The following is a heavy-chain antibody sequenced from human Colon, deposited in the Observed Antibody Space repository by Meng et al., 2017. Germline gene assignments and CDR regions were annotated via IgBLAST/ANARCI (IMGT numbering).Heavy chain of an antibody. CDR2: IDHFGIS. V-gene: IGHV4-34*02. Sequence: QGPRQQGGAGLLKPSATLPLTCAVSGGSFSGFYWSWIRQPPGKGLEWIGEIDHFGISNYNSSLKGRLTMSVDTSKKQISLTLTSVTAADTAVYYCATGLRHGDWFDPWGPGTLVTVSS. J-gene: IGHJ5*02. CDR3: ATGLRHGDWFDP. D-gene: IGHD4-17*01. CDR1: GGSFSGFY.